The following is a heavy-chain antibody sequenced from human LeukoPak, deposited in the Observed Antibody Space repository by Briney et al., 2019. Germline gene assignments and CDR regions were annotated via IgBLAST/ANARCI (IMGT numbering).Heavy chain of an antibody. Sequence: GGSLRLSCGASGFTFSSYGINWVRQAPGKGLEWISFISRTSDTIYYADSVKGRFTISRDNVRNSLFLQMNGLRVEDTAVYFCAREASWGPDYWGQGTLVTVSS. D-gene: IGHD3-16*01. V-gene: IGHV3-48*01. CDR2: ISRTSDTI. J-gene: IGHJ4*02. CDR3: AREASWGPDY. CDR1: GFTFSSYG.